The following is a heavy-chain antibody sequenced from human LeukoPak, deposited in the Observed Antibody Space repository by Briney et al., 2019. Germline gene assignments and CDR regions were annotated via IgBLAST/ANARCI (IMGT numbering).Heavy chain of an antibody. D-gene: IGHD2-21*02. CDR3: ARGDLNYYYYMDV. CDR2: IYYRGNT. CDR1: GGSISGSSYY. J-gene: IGHJ6*03. V-gene: IGHV4-39*07. Sequence: PSETLSLTCTVSGGSISGSSYYWGWIRQPPGKGLEWIGTIYYRGNTYYNPSLKSRVSISVDTSKNQFSLKLSSVTAADTAVYYCARGDLNYYYYMDVWGKGTTVTVSS.